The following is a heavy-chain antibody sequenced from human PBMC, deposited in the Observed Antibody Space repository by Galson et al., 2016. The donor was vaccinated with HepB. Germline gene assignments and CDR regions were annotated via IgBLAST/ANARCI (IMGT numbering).Heavy chain of an antibody. Sequence: SLRLSCAASGFTFSGYPLHWVRQAPGKGLEWVAVISYDGSNRYYADSVKGRFTISRDDSESTLYLQMNSLRPDDTAVYYCGRAVVKAGIAMAAAYWGQGNLVTVSS. CDR1: GFTFSGYP. D-gene: IGHD6-19*01. J-gene: IGHJ4*02. V-gene: IGHV3-30-3*01. CDR3: GRAVVKAGIAMAAAY. CDR2: ISYDGSNR.